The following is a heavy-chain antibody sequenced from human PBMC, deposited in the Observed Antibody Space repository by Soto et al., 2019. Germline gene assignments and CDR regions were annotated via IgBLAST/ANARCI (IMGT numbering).Heavy chain of an antibody. D-gene: IGHD1-1*01. V-gene: IGHV4-30-4*01. Sequence: QVQLQESGPGLVKPSQTLSLTCTVSGGSISSGDYYWSWIRQPPGKGLEWIGYIYYSGSTYYNPSLKSRVSISVDTSKNQFSLKLSSVTAADTAVYYCARAIDWNDIWFDPWGQGTLVTVSS. CDR1: GGSISSGDYY. J-gene: IGHJ5*02. CDR2: IYYSGST. CDR3: ARAIDWNDIWFDP.